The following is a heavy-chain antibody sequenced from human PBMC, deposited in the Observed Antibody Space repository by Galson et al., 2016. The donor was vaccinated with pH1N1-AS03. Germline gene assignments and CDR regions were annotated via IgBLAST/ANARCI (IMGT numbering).Heavy chain of an antibody. J-gene: IGHJ1*01. CDR1: GFTFSDYD. CDR2: ISSSSSPI. D-gene: IGHD3-10*02. CDR3: ARVSGGSHLLIFAF. V-gene: IGHV3-11*04. Sequence: SLRLSCAASGFTFSDYDMSWIRQAPGKGLEWVSSISSSSSPIYYADSVKGRFTTSRDNAKNSVYLQMNSLRAEDTAVYYCARVSGGSHLLIFAFWGQGTLVTVSS.